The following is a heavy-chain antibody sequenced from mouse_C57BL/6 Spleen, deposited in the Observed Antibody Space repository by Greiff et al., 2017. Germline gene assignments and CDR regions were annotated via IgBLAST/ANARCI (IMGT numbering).Heavy chain of an antibody. CDR2: ISYSGST. CDR1: GYSITSGYD. J-gene: IGHJ3*01. V-gene: IGHV3-1*01. Sequence: EVKLQESGPGMVKPSQSLSLTCTVTGYSITSGYDWHWIRHFPGNKLEWMGYISYSGSTNYNPSLKSRISITHDTSKNHFFLKLNSVTTEDTATYYCARAPGSSYGWFAYWGQGTLVTVSA. D-gene: IGHD1-1*01. CDR3: ARAPGSSYGWFAY.